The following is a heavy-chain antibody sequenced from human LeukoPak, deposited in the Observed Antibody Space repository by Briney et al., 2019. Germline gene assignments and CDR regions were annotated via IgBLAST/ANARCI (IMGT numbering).Heavy chain of an antibody. V-gene: IGHV3-48*01. Sequence: GGSLRLSCAASGFTFSSYSMNWVRQAPGKGLEWVSYISSSSSTIYYADSVKGRFTISRDNAKNSLYLQMNGLRAEDTAVYYCARDEYSSSYYYYYGMDVWGQGTTVTVSS. D-gene: IGHD6-6*01. CDR3: ARDEYSSSYYYYYGMDV. CDR1: GFTFSSYS. CDR2: ISSSSSTI. J-gene: IGHJ6*02.